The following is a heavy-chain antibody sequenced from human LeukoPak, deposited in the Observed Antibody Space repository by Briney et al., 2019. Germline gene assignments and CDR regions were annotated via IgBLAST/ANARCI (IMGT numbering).Heavy chain of an antibody. CDR1: GFTFSSYS. J-gene: IGHJ6*02. D-gene: IGHD3-16*02. Sequence: GGSLRLSCAASGFTFSSYSMNWVRQAPGKGLEWVSSISSSSSYIYYADSVKGRFTISRDNAKNSLYLQMNSLRAEDTAVYYCARVIGSHFYYYGMDVWGQGTTVTVSS. V-gene: IGHV3-21*01. CDR3: ARVIGSHFYYYGMDV. CDR2: ISSSSSYI.